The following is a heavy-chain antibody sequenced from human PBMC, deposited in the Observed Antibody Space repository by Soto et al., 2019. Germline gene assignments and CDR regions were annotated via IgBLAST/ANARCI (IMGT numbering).Heavy chain of an antibody. V-gene: IGHV3-33*01. CDR3: ARDVDDCSGGSCRDWYFDL. Sequence: QVQLVESVGCVFQPGRSLRLSCAAAVFTFSSYGMHLVRQAPGKGLEWVAVIWYDGSNKYYADSVKGRVTISRYNSKNTLYLQMTSLGAEDTAVYYCARDVDDCSGGSCRDWYFDLWGRGTLVTVSS. D-gene: IGHD2-15*01. CDR1: VFTFSSYG. CDR2: IWYDGSNK. J-gene: IGHJ2*01.